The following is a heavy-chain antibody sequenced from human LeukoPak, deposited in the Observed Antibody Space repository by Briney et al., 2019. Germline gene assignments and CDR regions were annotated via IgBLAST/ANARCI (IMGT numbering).Heavy chain of an antibody. CDR2: IYTSGST. CDR3: AREIGDYVWGSYRSFDY. J-gene: IGHJ4*02. V-gene: IGHV4-4*07. Sequence: SETLSLTCTVSGGSISNYYWSWIRQPAGKGLEWIGRIYTSGSTNYNPSLKSRVTISVDTSKNQFSLKLSSVTAADTAVYYCAREIGDYVWGSYRSFDYWGQGTLVTVSS. CDR1: GGSISNYY. D-gene: IGHD3-16*01.